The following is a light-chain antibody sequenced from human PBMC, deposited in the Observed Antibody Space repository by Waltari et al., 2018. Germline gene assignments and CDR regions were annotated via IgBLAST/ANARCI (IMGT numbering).Light chain of an antibody. J-gene: IGLJ1*01. V-gene: IGLV2-11*01. Sequence: QSALTQPRSVSGSPGQSVTISCTGTSSDVDAYKYVSWYQQHPGKAPKLMIYDVYKRPSGVPCRLSGSRSGTTASLTMSRLQAEDESDFYCCSYAGSFKVFGTGTKVTVL. CDR1: SSDVDAYKY. CDR3: CSYAGSFKV. CDR2: DVY.